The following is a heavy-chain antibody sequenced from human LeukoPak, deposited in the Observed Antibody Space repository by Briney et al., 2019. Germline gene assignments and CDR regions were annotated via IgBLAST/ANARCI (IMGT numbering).Heavy chain of an antibody. V-gene: IGHV4-38-2*02. D-gene: IGHD3-10*01. CDR3: ARGGMVPSYYFDY. J-gene: IGHJ4*02. CDR2: IYHSGST. Sequence: PSETLSLTCTVSGYSISSGYYWGWIRQPPGKGLEWIGSIYHSGSTYYNPSLKSRVTISVDTSKNQFSLKLSSVTAADTAVYYCARGGMVPSYYFDYWGQGTLVTVSS. CDR1: GYSISSGYY.